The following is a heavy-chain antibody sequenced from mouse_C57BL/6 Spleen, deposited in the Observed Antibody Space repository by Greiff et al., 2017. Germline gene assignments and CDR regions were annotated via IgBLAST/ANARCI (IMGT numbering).Heavy chain of an antibody. CDR3: ARSPITTVVPFDY. D-gene: IGHD1-1*01. CDR2: IDPEDGET. V-gene: IGHV14-2*01. Sequence: EVKLMESGAELVKPGASVKLSCTASGFNIKDYYMHWVKQRTEQGLEWIGRIDPEDGETKYAPKFQGKATITADTSSNTAYLQLSSLTSEDTAVYYCARSPITTVVPFDYWGQGTTLTVSS. CDR1: GFNIKDYY. J-gene: IGHJ2*01.